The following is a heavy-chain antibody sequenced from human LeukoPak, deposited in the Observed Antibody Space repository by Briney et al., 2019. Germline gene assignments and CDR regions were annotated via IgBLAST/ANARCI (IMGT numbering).Heavy chain of an antibody. J-gene: IGHJ3*02. CDR3: AKPITVSGATDGFDI. V-gene: IGHV3-7*01. CDR2: IKQDGNEK. Sequence: GGSLRLSCAASGFTFSSYWMNWVRQAPGKGLEWVANIKQDGNEKYYVGSVKGRFTISRDNAKNSLYLQMNSLRVEDTAVYYCAKPITVSGATDGFDIWAKGQWSPSLQ. CDR1: GFTFSSYW. D-gene: IGHD3-3*01.